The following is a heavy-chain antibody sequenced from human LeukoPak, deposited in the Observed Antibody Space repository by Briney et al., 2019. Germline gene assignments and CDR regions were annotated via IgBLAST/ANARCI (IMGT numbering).Heavy chain of an antibody. CDR1: GDSCRGYY. V-gene: IGHV4-34*01. CDR3: ARGDYGNQRSNNWFDP. D-gene: IGHD4-11*01. CDR2: ISHSGST. Sequence: AETLSHTWSVYGDSCRGYYWSWLRRTPGKGLEGVGVISHSGSTNYNPSLKSRVTISVDTSKNQFSLRLRSVTAADTAVYYCARGDYGNQRSNNWFDPWGQGTLVTVSS. J-gene: IGHJ5*02.